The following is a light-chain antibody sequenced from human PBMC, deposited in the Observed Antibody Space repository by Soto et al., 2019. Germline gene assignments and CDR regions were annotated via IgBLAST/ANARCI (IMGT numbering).Light chain of an antibody. V-gene: IGLV2-14*03. J-gene: IGLJ2*01. Sequence: QSALTQPASVSGSPGQSITLSCTGTSSDVGGYNVVSWYQQYPGKAPKLMIYDVTNRPSGVSNRFSGSKSGNTASLTISGLQAEDEADYSCSSYARSNTLLFGGGTKLTVL. CDR1: SSDVGGYNV. CDR3: SSYARSNTLL. CDR2: DVT.